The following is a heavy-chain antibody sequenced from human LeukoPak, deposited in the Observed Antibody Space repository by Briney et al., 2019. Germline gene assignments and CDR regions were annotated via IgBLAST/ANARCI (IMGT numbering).Heavy chain of an antibody. CDR3: AKVSYHYYGSGSYVLDY. CDR1: GFTFSSCG. D-gene: IGHD3-10*01. Sequence: GGSLRLSCAASGFTFSSCGMHWVRQAPGKGLEWVAFIRYDGSNEYYADSVKGRFTISRDNSKNTLYLQMNSLRAEDTAVYYCAKVSYHYYGSGSYVLDYWGQGILVTVSS. J-gene: IGHJ4*02. V-gene: IGHV3-30*02. CDR2: IRYDGSNE.